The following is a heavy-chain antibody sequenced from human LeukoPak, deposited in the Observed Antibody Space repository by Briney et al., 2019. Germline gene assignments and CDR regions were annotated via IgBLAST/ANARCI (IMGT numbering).Heavy chain of an antibody. CDR1: GFTFSSYA. CDR3: AKASPSYCSGGSCYPGRAFDI. CDR2: ISGSGGGT. J-gene: IGHJ3*02. Sequence: GGSLRLSCAASGFTFSSYAMSWVRQAPGKGLEWASAISGSGGGTYYADSVKGRFTISRDNSKNTLYLQMNSLRAEDTAVYYCAKASPSYCSGGSCYPGRAFDIWGQGTMVTVSS. D-gene: IGHD2-15*01. V-gene: IGHV3-23*01.